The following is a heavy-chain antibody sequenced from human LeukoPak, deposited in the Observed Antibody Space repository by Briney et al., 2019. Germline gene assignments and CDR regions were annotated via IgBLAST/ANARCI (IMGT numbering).Heavy chain of an antibody. J-gene: IGHJ4*02. CDR2: IYSGGST. CDR1: GFTVSSNY. Sequence: PGGSLRLSCAASGFTVSSNYMSWVRQAPGKGLEWVSVIYSGGSTYYADSVKGRFTISRDNSKNTLYLQMNSLRAEDTAVYYCASQDYYDSSGFDFWAQGTLVTVSS. D-gene: IGHD3-22*01. V-gene: IGHV3-53*01. CDR3: ASQDYYDSSGFDF.